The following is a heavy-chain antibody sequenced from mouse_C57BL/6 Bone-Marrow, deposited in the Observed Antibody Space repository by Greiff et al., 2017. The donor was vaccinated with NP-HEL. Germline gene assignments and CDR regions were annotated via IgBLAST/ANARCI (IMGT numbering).Heavy chain of an antibody. CDR1: GFTFSDSG. D-gene: IGHD1-1*01. V-gene: IGHV5-17*01. CDR2: ISTCSSTI. Sequence: EVQLVESGGGLVKPGGSLKLSCAASGFTFSDSGMHWVRQAPEKGLEWVAYISTCSSTIYYADTVKGRFTISRDNAKNTLFLQMTSLRSEDTAMYYCARTLCSTTVPFDYWGQGTTLTVSS. CDR3: ARTLCSTTVPFDY. J-gene: IGHJ2*01.